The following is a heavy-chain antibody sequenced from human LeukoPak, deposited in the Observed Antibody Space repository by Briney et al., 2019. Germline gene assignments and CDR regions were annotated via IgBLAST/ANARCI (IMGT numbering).Heavy chain of an antibody. D-gene: IGHD6-13*01. CDR3: TRGKGAAAGNFDY. CDR1: GGSISSYY. CDR2: IYYSGST. J-gene: IGHJ4*02. V-gene: IGHV4-59*08. Sequence: SETLSLTCTVSGGSISSYYWSWIRQPPGKGLEWIGYIYYSGSTNYNPSLKSRVTISVDTSKNQFSLKLSSVTAADTAVYYCTRGKGAAAGNFDYWGQGTLVTVSS.